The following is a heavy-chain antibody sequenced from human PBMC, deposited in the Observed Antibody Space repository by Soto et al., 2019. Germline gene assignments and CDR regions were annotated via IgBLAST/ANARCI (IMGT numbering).Heavy chain of an antibody. CDR3: ARGRYSSSWYVGYAFDY. Sequence: SETLSLTCTVSGGSISSGDYYWSWIRQPPGKGLEWIGYIYYSGSTYYNPSLKSRVTISVDTSKNQFSLKLSSVTAADTAVYYCARGRYSSSWYVGYAFDYWGQGTLVTVSS. D-gene: IGHD6-13*01. CDR1: GGSISSGDYY. CDR2: IYYSGST. V-gene: IGHV4-30-4*01. J-gene: IGHJ4*02.